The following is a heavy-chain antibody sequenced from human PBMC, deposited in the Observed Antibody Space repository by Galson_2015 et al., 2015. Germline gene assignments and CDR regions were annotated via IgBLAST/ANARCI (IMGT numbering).Heavy chain of an antibody. J-gene: IGHJ4*02. D-gene: IGHD1-26*01. CDR1: GDSVSSNSVA. CDR2: TYYRSKWYN. V-gene: IGHV6-1*01. Sequence: CAISGDSVSSNSVAWNWIRQSPSRGLEWLGGTYYRSKWYNDYAVSVKSRITINPDTSKNQFSLHLNSVTPEDTAVYFCTRAAPWGPFDYWGQGTLSPSPQ. CDR3: TRAAPWGPFDY.